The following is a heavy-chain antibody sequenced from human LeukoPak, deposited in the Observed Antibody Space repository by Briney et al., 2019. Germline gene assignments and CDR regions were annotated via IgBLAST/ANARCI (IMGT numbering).Heavy chain of an antibody. V-gene: IGHV3-23*01. CDR2: IRNEGGST. CDR3: AKGSSGYFADL. J-gene: IGHJ5*02. D-gene: IGHD3-22*01. CDR1: GFIFNNYG. Sequence: GGSLRLSCAASGFIFNNYGLIWAREAPGKGLEWVSAIRNEGGSTQYVDVVEGRFTNSRDNSKNTLFLQMSSLRAEDTALYYCAKGSSGYFADLWGQGTLVTVSS.